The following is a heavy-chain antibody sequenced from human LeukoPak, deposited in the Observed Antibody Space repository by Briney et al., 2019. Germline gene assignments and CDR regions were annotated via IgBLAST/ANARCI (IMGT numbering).Heavy chain of an antibody. CDR2: IYNSET. Sequence: SETLSLTCTVSGGSISSSSCRWGWIRQPPGKGLEWIGSIYNSETSYNPSLKSRVTISVDTSKNWISLKLSSVTAADTAVYYCARHRYFGGNFADSWGQGILVTVSS. J-gene: IGHJ4*02. V-gene: IGHV4-39*01. CDR3: ARHRYFGGNFADS. CDR1: GGSISSSSCR. D-gene: IGHD4-23*01.